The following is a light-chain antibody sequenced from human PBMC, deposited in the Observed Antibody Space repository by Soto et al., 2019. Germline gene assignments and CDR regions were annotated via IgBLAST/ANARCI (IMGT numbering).Light chain of an antibody. Sequence: QSVLTQPRSVSGSPGQSVTISCTGTSSDVGTYDFVSWYQQHPGKAPRLMIFDVSERPSGVPDRFSGSKSGNTASLTISGLQAEDEDDYYCCLYGVTSYVSGNGTKVTV. CDR1: SSDVGTYDF. J-gene: IGLJ1*01. CDR2: DVS. CDR3: CLYGVTSYV. V-gene: IGLV2-11*01.